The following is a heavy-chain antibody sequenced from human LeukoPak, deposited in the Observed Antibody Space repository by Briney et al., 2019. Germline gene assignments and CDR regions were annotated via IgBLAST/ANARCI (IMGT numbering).Heavy chain of an antibody. CDR2: IIPIFGTA. J-gene: IGHJ4*02. CDR1: GGTFSSYA. V-gene: IGHV1-69*13. D-gene: IGHD4-17*01. Sequence: ASVKVSCKASGGTFSSYAISWVRQAPGQGLEWMGGIIPIFGTANYAQKFQGRLTISADESTNTAYMELSSLRSEDTAVYYCARGSPQTDGDFDYWGQGTLVTVSS. CDR3: ARGSPQTDGDFDY.